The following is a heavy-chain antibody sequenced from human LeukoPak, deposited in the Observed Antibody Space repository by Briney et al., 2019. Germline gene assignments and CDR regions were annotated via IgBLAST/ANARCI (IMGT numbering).Heavy chain of an antibody. CDR3: ARDEEYGDYPYYFDC. CDR2: ISYDGSNK. Sequence: GGSLRLSCAASGFTFSNYGMHWVRQAPGKGLEWVAVISYDGSNKYYADSVKGRFTISRDNSKNTLYLQMNSLRAEDTAVFYCARDEEYGDYPYYFDCWGQGTLVTVSS. V-gene: IGHV3-30*03. D-gene: IGHD4-17*01. J-gene: IGHJ4*02. CDR1: GFTFSNYG.